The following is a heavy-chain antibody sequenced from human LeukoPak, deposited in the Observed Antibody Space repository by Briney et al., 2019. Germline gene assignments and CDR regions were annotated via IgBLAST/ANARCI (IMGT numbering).Heavy chain of an antibody. CDR1: GLSFSTYA. J-gene: IGHJ4*01. Sequence: GGSLRLSCVGSGLSFSTYAMNWVRQAPGQGLEWVSVIVGSGGGINYAGSVKGRFTISRDNSKNTVYLQMNSVRAEDTAVYYCVKXRKPDXLYXFDYWGXXXXVXVSS. V-gene: IGHV3-23*01. D-gene: IGHD4-11*01. CDR3: VKXRKPDXLYXFDY. CDR2: IVGSGGGI.